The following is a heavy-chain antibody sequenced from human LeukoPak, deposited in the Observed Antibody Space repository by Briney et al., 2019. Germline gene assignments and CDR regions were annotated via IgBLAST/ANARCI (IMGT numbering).Heavy chain of an antibody. V-gene: IGHV4-30-4*01. CDR1: GGSVNVGDNY. CDR3: ARGSGSDPWPIFDP. J-gene: IGHJ5*02. Sequence: SSQTLSLTCTVSGGSVNVGDNYWTWIRQPPGKGLEWVGFISYSGNTFYNPSLNSRVSMSLDTSYNHFSLKLTSVTAADTAVYYCARGSGSDPWPIFDPWGQGILVTVPS. D-gene: IGHD3-10*01. CDR2: ISYSGNT.